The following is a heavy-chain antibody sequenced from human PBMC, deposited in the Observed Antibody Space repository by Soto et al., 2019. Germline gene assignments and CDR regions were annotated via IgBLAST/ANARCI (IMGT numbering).Heavy chain of an antibody. D-gene: IGHD4-17*01. V-gene: IGHV1-69*04. Sequence: SVKVSCKASGGTFSSYAIHWVRQAPGQGLEWLGKIIPSYDRTNYAQKFQGRVTVTADTYTTTAYMELSSLRSDDTAVYYCARDPSNDYGGDTFDYGGQGTLLTVSS. CDR3: ARDPSNDYGGDTFDY. CDR1: GGTFSSYA. J-gene: IGHJ4*02. CDR2: IIPSYDRT.